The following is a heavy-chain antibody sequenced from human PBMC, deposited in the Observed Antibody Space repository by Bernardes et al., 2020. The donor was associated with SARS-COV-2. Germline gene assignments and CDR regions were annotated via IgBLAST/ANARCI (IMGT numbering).Heavy chain of an antibody. CDR1: GFSLSNARMG. V-gene: IGHV2-26*01. CDR2: IFSNDEK. CDR3: ARIPLDYDFWSGYGYNWFDP. Sequence: SDPALGKPTETLTLTCTVPGFSLSNARMGVSWIRQPPGKALEWLAHIFSNDEKSYSTSLKSRLTISKDTSKSQVVLTMTNMDPVDTATYYCARIPLDYDFWSGYGYNWFDPWGQGTLVTVSS. J-gene: IGHJ5*02. D-gene: IGHD3-3*01.